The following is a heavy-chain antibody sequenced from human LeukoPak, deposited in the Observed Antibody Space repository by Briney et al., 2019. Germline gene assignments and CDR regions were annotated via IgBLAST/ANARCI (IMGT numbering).Heavy chain of an antibody. CDR3: ARITAIFSLYYYYYMDV. D-gene: IGHD1-20*01. V-gene: IGHV3-53*01. Sequence: GGSLRLSCAASGFTVSSNYMNWVRQAPGKGLEWVSLIYSGDSTYYADSVRGRFTISRDNSKNTLFPQMNSLRAEDTAVYYCARITAIFSLYYYYYMDVWGKGTTVTVSS. CDR1: GFTVSSNY. J-gene: IGHJ6*03. CDR2: IYSGDST.